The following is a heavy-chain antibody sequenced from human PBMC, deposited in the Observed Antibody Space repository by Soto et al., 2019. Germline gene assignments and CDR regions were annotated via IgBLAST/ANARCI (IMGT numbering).Heavy chain of an antibody. J-gene: IGHJ2*01. V-gene: IGHV3-23*01. CDR1: GFTFRSYA. CDR2: ISGSGIST. CDR3: AKARVGPGWYFDL. Sequence: DVQLLESGGGLVQPGGSLRLSCAASGFTFRSYAMSWVRQAPGKGLEWVSGISGSGISTHYADSVKGRFTVSRDNSKNTLYLQMNSLRAEDTAVYNCAKARVGPGWYFDLWGRGTLVTVSS.